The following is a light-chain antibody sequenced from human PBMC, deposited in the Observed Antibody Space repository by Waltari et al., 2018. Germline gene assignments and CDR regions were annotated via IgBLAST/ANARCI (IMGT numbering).Light chain of an antibody. J-gene: IGKJ1*01. Sequence: IVLTQSPGTLSLSPGGRATLSCRASQNIGHYLAWYQQKPGQAPRLLIYASSTRATGIPDRFSGSGSGADFSLTITGLEPYDFAVYYCQHHFRLPATFGQGTKV. CDR2: ASS. CDR1: QNIGHY. CDR3: QHHFRLPAT. V-gene: IGKV3-20*01.